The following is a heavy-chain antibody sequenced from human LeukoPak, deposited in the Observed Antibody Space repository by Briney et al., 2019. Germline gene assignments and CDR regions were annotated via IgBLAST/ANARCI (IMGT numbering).Heavy chain of an antibody. CDR3: ASTLTFDN. CDR1: GFTFSNYW. CDR2: IKEDGSDR. V-gene: IGHV3-7*01. Sequence: GGSLRLSCAASGFTFSNYWMTWVRQVPGKGLEWVASIKEDGSDRYNVDSVKGRFTISRDNAKNSLSLQMSSLRAEVTAVYYCASTLTFDNWGLGILVTVSS. J-gene: IGHJ3*02.